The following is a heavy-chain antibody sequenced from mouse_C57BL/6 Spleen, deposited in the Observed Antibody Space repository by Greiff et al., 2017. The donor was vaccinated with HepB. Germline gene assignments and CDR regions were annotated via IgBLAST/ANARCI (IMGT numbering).Heavy chain of an antibody. CDR3: ARPTTDDWYFDV. CDR2: ISSGSSTI. J-gene: IGHJ1*03. Sequence: EVQLVESGGGLVKPGGSLKLSCAASGFTFSDYGMHWVRQAPEKGLEWVAYISSGSSTIYYADTVKGRFTISRDNAKNTLFLQMTSLRSEDTAMYYCARPTTDDWYFDVWGTGTTVTVSS. CDR1: GFTFSDYG. D-gene: IGHD1-1*01. V-gene: IGHV5-17*01.